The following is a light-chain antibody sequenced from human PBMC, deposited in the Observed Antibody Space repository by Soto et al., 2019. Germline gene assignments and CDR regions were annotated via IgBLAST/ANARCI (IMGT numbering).Light chain of an antibody. J-gene: IGKJ1*01. CDR3: QQYSSNSA. V-gene: IGKV1-5*01. Sequence: DIQMSLSPSTLSASVGDRVTITCRASQNINIWLAWYQQKPGKAPKLLIFDASSLESGVPSRFSGSGSGTEFTLTISSLQPDDFATYYCQQYSSNSAFRPGTKVDIK. CDR2: DAS. CDR1: QNINIW.